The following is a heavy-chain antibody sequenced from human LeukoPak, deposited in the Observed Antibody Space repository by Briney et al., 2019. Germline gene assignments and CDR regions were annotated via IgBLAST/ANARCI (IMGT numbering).Heavy chain of an antibody. V-gene: IGHV4-38-2*02. Sequence: SETLSLTCTVSGYSITSAYYWGWIRQPPGKGLEWIGNIHHSGTTYYNPSLKSRVTISVDTSKNQFSLKLTSVTAADTAVYYCARGDSYDSSGYYYWGQGTLVTVSS. CDR1: GYSITSAYY. J-gene: IGHJ4*02. CDR2: IHHSGTT. CDR3: ARGDSYDSSGYYY. D-gene: IGHD3-22*01.